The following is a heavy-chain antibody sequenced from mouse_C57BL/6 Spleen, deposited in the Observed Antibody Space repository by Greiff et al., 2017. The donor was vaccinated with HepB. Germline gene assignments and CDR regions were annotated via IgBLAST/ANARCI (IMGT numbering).Heavy chain of an antibody. CDR3: ARLYGSSPYWYFDV. V-gene: IGHV5-15*01. J-gene: IGHJ1*03. CDR2: ISNLAYSI. Sequence: EVQLVESGGGLVQPGGSLKLSCAASGFTFSDYGMAWVRQAPRKGPEWVAFISNLAYSIYYADTVTGRFTISRENAKNTLYLEKSRLRSEDTAMYYCARLYGSSPYWYFDVWGTGTTVTVSS. CDR1: GFTFSDYG. D-gene: IGHD1-1*01.